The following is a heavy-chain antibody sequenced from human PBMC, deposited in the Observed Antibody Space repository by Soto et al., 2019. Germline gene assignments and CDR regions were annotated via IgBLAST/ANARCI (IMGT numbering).Heavy chain of an antibody. D-gene: IGHD3-22*01. CDR1: GFTVSSNY. Sequence: EVQLVESGGGLIQPGGSLRLSCAASGFTVSSNYMSWVRQAPGKGLEWVSVIYSGGSTYYADSVKGRFTISRDNSKNTLYLQMNSLSAHDTAVYYCARDRVESGYPEYYQHWGQGTLVTVSS. V-gene: IGHV3-53*01. CDR3: ARDRVESGYPEYYQH. J-gene: IGHJ1*01. CDR2: IYSGGST.